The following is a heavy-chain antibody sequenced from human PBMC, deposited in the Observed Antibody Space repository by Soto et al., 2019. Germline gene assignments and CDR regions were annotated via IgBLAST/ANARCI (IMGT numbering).Heavy chain of an antibody. CDR2: IYYSGST. D-gene: IGHD2-15*01. CDR3: ARVGCSGGSCRQNWFDP. Sequence: SETLSLTCTVSGGSISSYYWSWIRQPPGKGLEWIGYIYYSGSTNYNPSLKSRVTISVDTSKNQFSLKLSSVTAADTAVYYCARVGCSGGSCRQNWFDPWGQGTPVTVSS. V-gene: IGHV4-59*01. CDR1: GGSISSYY. J-gene: IGHJ5*02.